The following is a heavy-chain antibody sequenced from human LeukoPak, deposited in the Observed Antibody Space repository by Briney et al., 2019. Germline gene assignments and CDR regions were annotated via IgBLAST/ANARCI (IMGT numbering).Heavy chain of an antibody. CDR3: ATDPRAVAGQGDLDY. Sequence: APVKVSCKVSGYTLTELSMHWVRQAPGKGLEWMGGFDPEDGETIYAQKFQGRVTMTEDTSTDTAYMELSSLRSEDTAVYYCATDPRAVAGQGDLDYWGQGTLVTVSS. V-gene: IGHV1-24*01. CDR2: FDPEDGET. J-gene: IGHJ4*02. CDR1: GYTLTELS. D-gene: IGHD6-19*01.